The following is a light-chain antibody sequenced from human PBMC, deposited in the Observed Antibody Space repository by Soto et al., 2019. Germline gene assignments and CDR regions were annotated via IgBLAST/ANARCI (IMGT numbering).Light chain of an antibody. CDR2: DAS. J-gene: IGKJ3*01. CDR3: QQSTNWLT. CDR1: QNVSTY. Sequence: EIVLTQSPATLSLSPGERVTLSCRASQNVSTYLAWYQQKPGQAPRLLIYDASDRATGIPARFSGSGSGTDFTLTISRPEHEDSAVYYCQQSTNWLTFGPGTKVDIK. V-gene: IGKV3-11*01.